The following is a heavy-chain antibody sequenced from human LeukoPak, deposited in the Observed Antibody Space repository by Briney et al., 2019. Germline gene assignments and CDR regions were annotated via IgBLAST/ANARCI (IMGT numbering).Heavy chain of an antibody. Sequence: PGGSLRLSCAASGFTFSSYSMNWVRQAPGKGLAWVSSISSSSSYIYYADSVKGRFTISRDNAKNSLYLQMNSLRAEDTAVYYCARLGGYSYVFDYWGQGTLVTVSS. V-gene: IGHV3-21*01. CDR2: ISSSSSYI. D-gene: IGHD5-18*01. CDR3: ARLGGYSYVFDY. J-gene: IGHJ4*02. CDR1: GFTFSSYS.